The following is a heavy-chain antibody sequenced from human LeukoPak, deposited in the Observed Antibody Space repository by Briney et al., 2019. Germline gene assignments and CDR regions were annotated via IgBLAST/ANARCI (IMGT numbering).Heavy chain of an antibody. V-gene: IGHV1-69*02. CDR2: IIPILGIA. Sequence: TVKVSCKASGGTFSSYTISWVRQAPGQGLEWMGRIIPILGIANYAQKFQGRVTITADKSTSTAYMELSSLRSEDTAVYYCASNIVVVLDAFDIWGQGTMVTVSS. J-gene: IGHJ3*02. CDR3: ASNIVVVLDAFDI. CDR1: GGTFSSYT. D-gene: IGHD2-21*01.